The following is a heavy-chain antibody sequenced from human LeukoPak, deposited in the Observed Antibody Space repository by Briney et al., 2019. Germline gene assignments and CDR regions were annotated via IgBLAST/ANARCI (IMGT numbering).Heavy chain of an antibody. J-gene: IGHJ4*02. D-gene: IGHD3-3*01. V-gene: IGHV4-59*01. CDR2: IYYSGST. CDR3: ARVRTYYDFWSGYYPHGGFDY. Sequence: PSETLSLTCTVSHGSISTYYWSWIRQPPGKGLEWIGYIYYSGSTNYNPSLKSRVTISVDTSKSQFSLKLSSVTAADTAVYYCARVRTYYDFWSGYYPHGGFDYWGQGTLVTVSS. CDR1: HGSISTYY.